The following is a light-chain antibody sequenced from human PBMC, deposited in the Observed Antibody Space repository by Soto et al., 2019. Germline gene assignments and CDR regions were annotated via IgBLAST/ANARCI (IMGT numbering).Light chain of an antibody. Sequence: EIVLTQSPATLSLSPGERATFSCRASQSVSSDLVWYQQKPGQAPRLLIYDASNKATGIPARFSGSGSGTDFTLPISSLEPEDFAVYYCQQRSNWPPLTLGGGTQVEIK. J-gene: IGKJ4*01. CDR3: QQRSNWPPLT. V-gene: IGKV3-11*01. CDR1: QSVSSD. CDR2: DAS.